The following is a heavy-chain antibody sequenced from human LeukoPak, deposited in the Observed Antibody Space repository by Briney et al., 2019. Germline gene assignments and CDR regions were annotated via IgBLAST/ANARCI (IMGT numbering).Heavy chain of an antibody. CDR2: ICYSGST. CDR1: GGSISSGGYY. J-gene: IGHJ4*02. D-gene: IGHD5-18*01. V-gene: IGHV4-31*03. Sequence: SQTLSLTRTVSGGSISSGGYYWSWIRQHPGKGLEWIGYICYSGSTYYNPSLKSRVTISVDTSKNQFSLKLSSVTAADTAVYYCARGSGGYSYGIDYWGQGTLVTVSS. CDR3: ARGSGGYSYGIDY.